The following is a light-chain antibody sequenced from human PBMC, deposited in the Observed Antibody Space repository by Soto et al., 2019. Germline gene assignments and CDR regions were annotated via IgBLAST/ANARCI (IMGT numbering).Light chain of an antibody. CDR3: MQGTHWPHT. V-gene: IGKV2-30*01. CDR1: PVLVYSDGNTS. CDR2: EVS. Sequence: DAVMTQSPGYLPVTLGQAASSSCSSSPVLVYSDGNTSLKWFQQRPGQSPRRLIFEVSNRDSGVPDRFCGSASGTDFTLKISRVEAEDVGVYYCMQGTHWPHTFGQGTKVDI. J-gene: IGKJ1*01.